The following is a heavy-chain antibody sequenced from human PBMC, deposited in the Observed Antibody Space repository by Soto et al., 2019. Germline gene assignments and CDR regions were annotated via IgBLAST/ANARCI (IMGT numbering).Heavy chain of an antibody. CDR3: AREILTIFGVVIRGGFDP. CDR1: GGSFSGYY. V-gene: IGHV4-34*01. D-gene: IGHD3-3*01. J-gene: IGHJ5*02. Sequence: QVQLQQWGAGLLKPSETLSLTCAVYGGSFSGYYWSWIRQPPGKGLEWIGEINHSGSTNYNPSLKSRVTVSVDTSKNRFSLKLSSVTAADTAVYYCAREILTIFGVVIRGGFDPWGQGTLVTVSS. CDR2: INHSGST.